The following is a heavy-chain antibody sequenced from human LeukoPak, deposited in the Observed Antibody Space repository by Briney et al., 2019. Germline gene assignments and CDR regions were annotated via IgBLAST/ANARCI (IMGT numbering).Heavy chain of an antibody. CDR3: ARSSQRGSLDY. J-gene: IGHJ4*02. Sequence: PSDTLSLTCTVSGGSIRGYSWSWIRQPPGEGLEGIGYIYYSGSTNYNPSLKSRVIISVDTSKNQFSLNLNSVTAADTAVYYCARSSQRGSLDYWGQGTLVTVSS. V-gene: IGHV4-59*08. CDR2: IYYSGST. D-gene: IGHD3-16*01. CDR1: GGSIRGYS.